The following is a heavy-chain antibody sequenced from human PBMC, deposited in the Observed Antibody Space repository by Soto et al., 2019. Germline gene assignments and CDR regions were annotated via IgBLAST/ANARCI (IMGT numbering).Heavy chain of an antibody. V-gene: IGHV4-31*03. CDR1: GGSISSATYY. J-gene: IGHJ4*02. CDR2: IYYSGST. D-gene: IGHD3-16*02. CDR3: ARGGTYHELVPDC. Sequence: QVQLQESGPGLVKPSQTLSLTCTVSGGSISSATYYWTWIRQHPGMGLEWIGYIYYSGSTYYNPSXTXRXXISVATSKNQFSLKLSSVPAADTAVYYCARGGTYHELVPDCWGQGALVTVSS.